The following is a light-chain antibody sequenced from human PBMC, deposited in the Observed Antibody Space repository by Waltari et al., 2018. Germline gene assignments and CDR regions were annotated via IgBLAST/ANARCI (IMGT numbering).Light chain of an antibody. Sequence: DIQMTQSPSSLSGSLGDRVTITCRASQSISTYLNWYQQKPGKAPKLLISSASSLQSGVPSRFSGSGSGTDFTLTISSLQPEDFATYYCQQSYSSPQTFGQGTKVEIK. V-gene: IGKV1-39*01. CDR1: QSISTY. CDR3: QQSYSSPQT. CDR2: SAS. J-gene: IGKJ1*01.